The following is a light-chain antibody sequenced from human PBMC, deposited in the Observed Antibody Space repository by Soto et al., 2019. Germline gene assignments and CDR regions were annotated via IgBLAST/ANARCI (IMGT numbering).Light chain of an antibody. CDR1: NIGSNS. J-gene: IGLJ2*01. Sequence: SYELTQPPSVSVASGKTARITCGGNNIGSNSVHWYQQKPGQAPVLVIFYDSDRPSGIPERFSGSNSGNTATLTISRVEAGDEADYYCQVWDSSSDHVVFGGWTKLTVL. CDR2: YDS. CDR3: QVWDSSSDHVV. V-gene: IGLV3-21*04.